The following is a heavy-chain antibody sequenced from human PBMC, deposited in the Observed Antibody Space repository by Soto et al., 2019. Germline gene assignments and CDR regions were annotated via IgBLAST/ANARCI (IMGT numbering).Heavy chain of an antibody. CDR3: VKEAISNYNEYFDY. Sequence: VQLVESGGGRVKPGGSLRLSCAASGFIFATHTINWVRQAPGKGLEWVSSITGSGIYTRYADSVKGRFTISRDNAKASLYLQMTSLGAEDTAVYYCVKEAISNYNEYFDYWGQGTLVTVSS. CDR2: ITGSGIYT. CDR1: GFIFATHT. V-gene: IGHV3-21*02. D-gene: IGHD4-4*01. J-gene: IGHJ4*02.